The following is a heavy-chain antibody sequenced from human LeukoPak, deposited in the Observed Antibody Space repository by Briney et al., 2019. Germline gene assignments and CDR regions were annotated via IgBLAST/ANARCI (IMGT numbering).Heavy chain of an antibody. D-gene: IGHD3/OR15-3a*01. J-gene: IGHJ4*02. CDR1: GVSISSSNSY. CDR2: IYYSGNT. CDR3: ARQTGSGLFILP. Sequence: SETLSLTCTVSGVSISSSNSYWGWIRQPPGKGLEWIGSIYYSGNTYYNASLKSRVSISIDTSKNQFSLKLTSVTAADTAVYYCARQTGSGLFILPGGQGALVTVSS. V-gene: IGHV4-39*01.